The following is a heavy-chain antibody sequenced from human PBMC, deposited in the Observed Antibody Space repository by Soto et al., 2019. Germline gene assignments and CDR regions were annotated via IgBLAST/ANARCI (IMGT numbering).Heavy chain of an antibody. CDR1: GDRVSSNSAS. CDR3: ARGDCTGAYCYSWPFNYGVDV. V-gene: IGHV6-1*01. CDR2: TYYRSRWYN. D-gene: IGHD2-15*01. Sequence: PSQTLSLTCAISGDRVSSNSASCNWFRLSPSRGLEWLARTYYRSRWYNDYAVSVRSRITVNPDTSKNQFSLQLTSVTPEDTALYYCARGDCTGAYCYSWPFNYGVDVWGQGTTVTVSS. J-gene: IGHJ6*02.